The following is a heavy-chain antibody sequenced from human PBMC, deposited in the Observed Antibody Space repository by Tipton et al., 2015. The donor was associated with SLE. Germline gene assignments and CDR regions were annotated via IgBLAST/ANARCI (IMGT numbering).Heavy chain of an antibody. D-gene: IGHD6-13*01. CDR1: DGSIRDYY. J-gene: IGHJ3*02. Sequence: TLSLTCTVFDGSIRDYYWTRIRQPAGEGLEWIGYIYYSGSTNYNPSLKSRVTISVDTSKNQFSLKLSSVTAADTAVYYCARGYSSSWYAFDIWGQGTMVTVSS. CDR3: ARGYSSSWYAFDI. CDR2: IYYSGST. V-gene: IGHV4-59*01.